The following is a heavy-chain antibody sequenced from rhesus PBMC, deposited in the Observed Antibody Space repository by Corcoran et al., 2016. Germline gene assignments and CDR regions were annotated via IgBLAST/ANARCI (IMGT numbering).Heavy chain of an antibody. CDR3: ARGGGGSWNLDY. J-gene: IGHJ4*01. V-gene: IGHV4-143*01. CDR2: IYGGSGRT. Sequence: QVQLQESGPGVVKPSETLSLTCVVPGGSISGYYLWSRIPQPPGKGLECVGFIYGGSGRTSYTPSLKSRVIISIDTSKNQFSLTLSLVTAADTAVYYCARGGGGSWNLDYWGQGVLVTVSS. CDR1: GGSISGYYL. D-gene: IGHD6-25*01.